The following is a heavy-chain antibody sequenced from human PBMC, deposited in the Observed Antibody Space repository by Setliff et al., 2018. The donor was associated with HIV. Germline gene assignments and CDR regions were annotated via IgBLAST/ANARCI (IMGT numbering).Heavy chain of an antibody. J-gene: IGHJ6*01. D-gene: IGHD2-2*01. CDR2: IRSKAYGETK. CDR1: GFTFGDYS. Sequence: LSLSCTTSGFTFGDYSMSWVRQAPGKGLEWVGFIRSKAYGETKQYAASVKGRFTISRDNSKNTRHLQMDSLRVEDTAVYYCAQGRTATWYDMDVWGQGTTVTVSS. CDR3: AQGRTATWYDMDV. V-gene: IGHV3-49*04.